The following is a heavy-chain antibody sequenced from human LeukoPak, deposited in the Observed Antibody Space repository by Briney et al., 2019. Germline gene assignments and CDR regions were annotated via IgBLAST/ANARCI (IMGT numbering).Heavy chain of an antibody. V-gene: IGHV1-18*01. CDR3: ARVIAVAGTMWLDP. D-gene: IGHD6-19*01. CDR2: ISAYNGNT. J-gene: IGHJ5*02. CDR1: GYTFTSYG. Sequence: GASVKVSCKASGYTFTSYGISWVRQAPGQGLEWMGWISAYNGNTNYAQKLQGRVTMTTDTSTSTAYMELRSLRSDDTAVYYCARVIAVAGTMWLDPWGQGTLVTVSS.